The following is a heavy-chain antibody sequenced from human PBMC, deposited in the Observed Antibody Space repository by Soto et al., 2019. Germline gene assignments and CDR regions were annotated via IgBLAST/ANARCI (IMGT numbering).Heavy chain of an antibody. Sequence: SETLSLTCAVYGGSFSCYYWSWIRQPPGKGLEWIGEINHSGSTNYNPSLKSRVTISVDTSKNQFSLKLSSVTAADTAVYYCARGDFWSGYLLKFYYYGMDVWGQGTTVTVSS. CDR3: ARGDFWSGYLLKFYYYGMDV. CDR1: GGSFSCYY. J-gene: IGHJ6*02. D-gene: IGHD3-3*01. V-gene: IGHV4-34*01. CDR2: INHSGST.